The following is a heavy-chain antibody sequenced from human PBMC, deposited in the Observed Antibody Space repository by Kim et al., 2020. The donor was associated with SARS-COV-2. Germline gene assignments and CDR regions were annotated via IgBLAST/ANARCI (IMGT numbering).Heavy chain of an antibody. CDR3: ARHCSGWPAHIDY. J-gene: IGHJ4*01. Sequence: GESLKISCKASGYRFTHYWIGWVRQMPGKGLEWMGVIYPGDSDTKYGPSFQGQISISADKSLHTVYLQWSSLGASDNAIYYCARHCSGWPAHIDYWGQGTLVTASS. CDR2: IYPGDSDT. CDR1: GYRFTHYW. D-gene: IGHD2-15*01. V-gene: IGHV5-51*01.